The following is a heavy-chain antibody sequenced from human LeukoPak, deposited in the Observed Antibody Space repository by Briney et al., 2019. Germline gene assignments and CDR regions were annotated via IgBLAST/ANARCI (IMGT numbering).Heavy chain of an antibody. CDR1: GFTFSDYY. J-gene: IGHJ4*02. V-gene: IGHV3-11*01. CDR2: ISNTGSTI. Sequence: NPGGSLRFSCAPSGFTFSDYYMSWIRQAPGKGLEWVSYISNTGSTIYYADSVKGRFTISRDNAENSLYLQMNSLRAEDTAVYYCARDRGDCSGGSCYLKYFDYWGQGTLVTVSS. CDR3: ARDRGDCSGGSCYLKYFDY. D-gene: IGHD2-15*01.